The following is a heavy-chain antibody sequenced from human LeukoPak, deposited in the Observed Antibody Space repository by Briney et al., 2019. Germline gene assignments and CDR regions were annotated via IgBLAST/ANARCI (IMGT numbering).Heavy chain of an antibody. V-gene: IGHV3-48*01. CDR2: ISSSSSTI. D-gene: IGHD1-26*01. Sequence: GGSLRLSCAASGFTFSSYSMNWVRRAPGKGLEWVSYISSSSSTIYYADSVKGRFTISRDNAKNSLYLQMNSLRAEDTAVYYCATYRSYDYWGQGTLVTVSS. CDR1: GFTFSSYS. CDR3: ATYRSYDY. J-gene: IGHJ4*02.